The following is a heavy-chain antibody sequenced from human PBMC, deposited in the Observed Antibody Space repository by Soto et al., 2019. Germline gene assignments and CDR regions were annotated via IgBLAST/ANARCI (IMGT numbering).Heavy chain of an antibody. D-gene: IGHD5-18*01. CDR1: GGSISSRNYY. J-gene: IGHJ6*02. V-gene: IGHV4-39*07. CDR3: ASLRSRRTAMVKRVAYYYGMDV. CDR2: INHSGST. Sequence: SETLSLTCTVSGGSISSRNYYWGWIRQPPGKGLEWIGEINHSGSTNYNPSLKSRVTISVDTSKNQFSLKLSSVTAADTAVYYCASLRSRRTAMVKRVAYYYGMDVWGQGTTVTVSS.